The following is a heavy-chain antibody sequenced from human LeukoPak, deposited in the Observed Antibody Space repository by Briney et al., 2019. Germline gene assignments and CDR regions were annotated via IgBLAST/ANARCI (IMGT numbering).Heavy chain of an antibody. V-gene: IGHV3-53*05. CDR2: MYSGGST. J-gene: IGHJ5*02. Sequence: GGSLRPSCAASGIIVSSNYMSWVRQAPGKGLEWVSIMYSGGSTYYADSVKGRFTVSRDSSKNTLNLQINSLRTEDTAVYYCATDGWGSGYPYNWFDTWGQGTLVTVSS. D-gene: IGHD3-22*01. CDR1: GIIVSSNY. CDR3: ATDGWGSGYPYNWFDT.